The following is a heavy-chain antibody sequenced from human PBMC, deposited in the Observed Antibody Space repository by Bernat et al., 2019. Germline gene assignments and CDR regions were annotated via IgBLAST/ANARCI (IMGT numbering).Heavy chain of an antibody. Sequence: EVLLVESGGGLVQPGGSLRLSCAASGFTFTDYWMHWVRQAPGKGLVWVSRINHDGSDTIYADSVKGRFTLSRDNAKNTLYLQMNSLRVEDTAVYYCARGGWSHGFDIWGQGTMVTVSS. V-gene: IGHV3-74*01. J-gene: IGHJ3*02. CDR2: INHDGSDT. CDR3: ARGGWSHGFDI. CDR1: GFTFTDYW. D-gene: IGHD3-3*01.